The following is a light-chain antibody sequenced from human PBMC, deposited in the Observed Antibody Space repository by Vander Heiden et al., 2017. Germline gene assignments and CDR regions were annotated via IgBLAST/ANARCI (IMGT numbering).Light chain of an antibody. J-gene: IGKJ2*01. CDR3: QQRTNWPPYT. Sequence: EIVLTQSPATLSLSPGERATLSCRASQSVSSYLAWYQQKPGQAHRLLIYDASNRATGIPARFSGSGYGTDFTLTISSREPDDFAVYYCQQRTNWPPYTFGQGTKMEIK. CDR1: QSVSSY. V-gene: IGKV3-11*01. CDR2: DAS.